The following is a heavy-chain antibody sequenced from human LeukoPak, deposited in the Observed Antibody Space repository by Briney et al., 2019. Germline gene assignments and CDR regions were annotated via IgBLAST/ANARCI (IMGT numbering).Heavy chain of an antibody. CDR3: ARHLMVRGVTAKNWFDP. V-gene: IGHV4-59*08. CDR1: GGSISNYY. Sequence: SETLSLTCTVSGGSISNYYRSWIRQPPGKGLEWIGYVFYSGSTNYNPSLRSRVTISVDTSKNQFSLKLSSVTAADTAVYYCARHLMVRGVTAKNWFDPWGQGTLVTVSS. J-gene: IGHJ5*02. D-gene: IGHD3-10*01. CDR2: VFYSGST.